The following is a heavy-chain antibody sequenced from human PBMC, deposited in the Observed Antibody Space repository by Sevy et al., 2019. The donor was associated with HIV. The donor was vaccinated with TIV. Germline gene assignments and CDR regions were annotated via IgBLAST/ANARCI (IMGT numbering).Heavy chain of an antibody. J-gene: IGHJ6*02. CDR1: GYTFTGYY. D-gene: IGHD3-10*01. CDR2: INPNSGGT. Sequence: ASVKVSCKASGYTFTGYYMHWVRQAPGQELESMGRINPNSGGTNYAQKFQGRVTMTRDTSISTAYMELSRLRSDDTAVYYCARDPEGVNYYYGMDVWGQGTTVTVSS. V-gene: IGHV1-2*06. CDR3: ARDPEGVNYYYGMDV.